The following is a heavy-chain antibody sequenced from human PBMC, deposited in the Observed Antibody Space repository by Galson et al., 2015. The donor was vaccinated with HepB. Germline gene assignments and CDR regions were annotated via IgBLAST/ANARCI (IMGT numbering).Heavy chain of an antibody. J-gene: IGHJ6*02. CDR1: GFTFSSYS. Sequence: SLRLSCAASGFTFSSYSMNWVRQAPGKGLEWVSYISSSSSTIYYADSVKGRFTISRDNAKNSLYLQMNSLRDGDYYYGMDVWGQGTTVTVSS. V-gene: IGHV3-48*02. CDR2: ISSSSSTI. CDR3: V.